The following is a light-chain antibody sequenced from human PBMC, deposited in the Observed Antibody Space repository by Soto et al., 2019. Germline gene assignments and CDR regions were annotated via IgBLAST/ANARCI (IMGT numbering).Light chain of an antibody. Sequence: IQLTQSPSSLSASVGDSVTITFRASQGISSFLAWYQQKPGKAPKLLIYAASTLQSGVPSRFSGSGSGTDFTLTISCLQSEDFATYYCQQYYSFPWTFGQGTKVDIK. CDR1: QGISSF. J-gene: IGKJ1*01. CDR2: AAS. CDR3: QQYYSFPWT. V-gene: IGKV1-9*01.